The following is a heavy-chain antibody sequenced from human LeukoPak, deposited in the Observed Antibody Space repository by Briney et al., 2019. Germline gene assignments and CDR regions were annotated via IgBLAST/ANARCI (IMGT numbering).Heavy chain of an antibody. V-gene: IGHV3-30*18. CDR1: GYTFTSYG. CDR3: AKDRMDV. Sequence: SCKASGYTFTSYGISWVRQAPGKGLEWVAVISYDGSNKYYADSVKGRFTISRDNSKNTLYLQMNSLRAEDTAVYYCAKDRMDVWGQGTTVTVSS. CDR2: ISYDGSNK. J-gene: IGHJ6*02.